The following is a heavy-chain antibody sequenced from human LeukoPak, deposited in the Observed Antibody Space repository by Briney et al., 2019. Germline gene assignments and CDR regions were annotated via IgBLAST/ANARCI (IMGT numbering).Heavy chain of an antibody. CDR3: ARDLFTVGNDYYYMDV. CDR1: GYTFTSYD. V-gene: IGHV1-8*03. J-gene: IGHJ6*03. CDR2: MNPNSGNT. Sequence: ASVKVSCKASGYTFTSYDINWVRQATGQGLEWMGWMNPNSGNTGYAQKFQGRVTITRNTSISTAYMELSSLRSEDTAVYYCARDLFTVGNDYYYMDVWGKGTTVTISS. D-gene: IGHD4-11*01.